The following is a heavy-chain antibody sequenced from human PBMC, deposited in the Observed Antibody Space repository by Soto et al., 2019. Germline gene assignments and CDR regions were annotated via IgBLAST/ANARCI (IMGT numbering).Heavy chain of an antibody. CDR2: MNPNSGNT. V-gene: IGHV1-8*01. CDR3: ARPRLRNDFWSGYRGNDAFDI. Sequence: ASVKVSCKASGYTFTSYDINWVRQATGQGLEWMGWMNPNSGNTGYAQKFQGRVTMTRNTSISTAYMELSSLRSEDTAVYYCARPRLRNDFWSGYRGNDAFDIWGQGTMVTVSS. D-gene: IGHD3-3*01. CDR1: GYTFTSYD. J-gene: IGHJ3*02.